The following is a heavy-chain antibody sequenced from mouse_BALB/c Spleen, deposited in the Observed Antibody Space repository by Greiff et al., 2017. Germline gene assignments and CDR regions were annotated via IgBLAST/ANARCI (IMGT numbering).Heavy chain of an antibody. CDR1: GFTFSSFG. CDR3: ARGTTVVADAMDY. CDR2: ISSGSSTI. J-gene: IGHJ4*01. D-gene: IGHD1-1*01. V-gene: IGHV5-17*02. Sequence: EVKLMESGGGLVQPGGSRKLSCAASGFTFSSFGMHWVRQAPEKGLEWVAYISSGSSTIYYADTVKGRFTISRDNPKNTLFLQMTSLRSEDTAMYYCARGTTVVADAMDYWGQGTSVTVSS.